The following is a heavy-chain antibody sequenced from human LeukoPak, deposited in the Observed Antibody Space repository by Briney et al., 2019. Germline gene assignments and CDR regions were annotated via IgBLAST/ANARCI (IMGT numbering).Heavy chain of an antibody. V-gene: IGHV1-2*06. CDR2: INPNSGGT. CDR1: GYTFIGYF. D-gene: IGHD2-2*01. J-gene: IGHJ4*02. CDR3: ARDHEDYSSASCYD. Sequence: ASVKVSCKASGYTFIGYFMNWVRQAPGQGLEWMGRINPNSGGTNYAQKFQGRVTMTRDTSISTAYMELSRLRSDDTAVYYCARDHEDYSSASCYDWGQGTLVTVSS.